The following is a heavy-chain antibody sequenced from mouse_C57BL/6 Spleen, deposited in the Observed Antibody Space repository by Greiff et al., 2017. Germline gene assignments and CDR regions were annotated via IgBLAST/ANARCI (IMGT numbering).Heavy chain of an antibody. CDR1: GFNIKDYY. V-gene: IGHV14-1*01. Sequence: VQLQQSGAELVRPGASVKLSCTASGFNIKDYYMHWVKQRPEQGLEWIGRIDPEDGDTEYAPKFQGKATMTADTSSNTAYLQLSSLTSEDTAVYYCTTRDGRSQAGFAYGGQGTLVTVSA. D-gene: IGHD1-1*01. CDR3: TTRDGRSQAGFAY. CDR2: IDPEDGDT. J-gene: IGHJ3*01.